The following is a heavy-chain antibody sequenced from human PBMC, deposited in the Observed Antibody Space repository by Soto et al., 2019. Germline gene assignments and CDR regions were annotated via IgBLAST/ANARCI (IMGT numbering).Heavy chain of an antibody. Sequence: GGSLRLSCAASGFTFSSYAMSWVRQAPGKGLEWVSAISGSGGSTYYADSVKGRFTISRDNSKNTLYLQMNSLRAEDTAVYYCAKDILGYCSSTSCLGSCFDYWGQGTLVTVSS. CDR2: ISGSGGST. D-gene: IGHD2-2*03. CDR1: GFTFSSYA. J-gene: IGHJ4*02. CDR3: AKDILGYCSSTSCLGSCFDY. V-gene: IGHV3-23*01.